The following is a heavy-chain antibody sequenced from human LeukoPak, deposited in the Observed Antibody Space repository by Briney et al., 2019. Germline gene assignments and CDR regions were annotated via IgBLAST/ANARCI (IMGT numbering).Heavy chain of an antibody. Sequence: GGSLRLSCAASGFTFSSYEMNWVRQAPGKGLEWVSYISSSGSTIYYADSVKGRFTISRDISKNTLYLQMNSLRAEDTAVYYCAKERPTRRYCSGGSCYSRYFDYWGQGTLVTVSS. CDR2: ISSSGSTI. J-gene: IGHJ4*02. CDR3: AKERPTRRYCSGGSCYSRYFDY. CDR1: GFTFSSYE. D-gene: IGHD2-15*01. V-gene: IGHV3-48*03.